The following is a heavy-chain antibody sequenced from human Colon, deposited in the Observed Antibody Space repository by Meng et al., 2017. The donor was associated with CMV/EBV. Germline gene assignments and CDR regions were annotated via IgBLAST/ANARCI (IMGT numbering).Heavy chain of an antibody. D-gene: IGHD6-13*01. V-gene: IGHV3-7*04. CDR1: GITMSNSW. J-gene: IGHJ4*02. Sequence: VEFGGGLVQPGGSLGLSCVVSGITMSNSWMSWVRQAPAKGLEWVANIKGDGSEIQYVDSVKGRFTVSRDNTKNSLYLQMNILKTEDTAVYYCVRGSSSFWGQGTLVTVSS. CDR2: IKGDGSEI. CDR3: VRGSSSF.